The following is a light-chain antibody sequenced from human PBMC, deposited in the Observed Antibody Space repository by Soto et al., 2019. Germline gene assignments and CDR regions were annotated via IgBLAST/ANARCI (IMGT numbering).Light chain of an antibody. CDR2: AAS. Sequence: DIQMTQSPSSLSASLGDRVTITCRASEAISTYLNWYRQKPGKAPELLIYAASSLKRGVPSRFSGSGSGTDFTLTISSLQPEDFATYYCQQSYSPLALAFGGGTEVETK. V-gene: IGKV1-39*01. J-gene: IGKJ4*01. CDR1: EAISTY. CDR3: QQSYSPLALA.